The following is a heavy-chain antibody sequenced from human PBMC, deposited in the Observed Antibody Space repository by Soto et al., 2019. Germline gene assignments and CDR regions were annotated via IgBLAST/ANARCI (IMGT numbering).Heavy chain of an antibody. CDR2: IYYSGST. D-gene: IGHD4-17*01. V-gene: IGHV4-39*01. Sequence: QLQLQESGPGLVKPSETLSLTCTVSGGSISGSGYYWGWIRQPPGKGLAWIGTIYYSGSTYSNSSLKSRVPISVDTSKTQFSLKLSSVTAADTAISYCARHYGAFAPWGQGTLVTVSS. CDR3: ARHYGAFAP. CDR1: GGSISGSGYY. J-gene: IGHJ5*02.